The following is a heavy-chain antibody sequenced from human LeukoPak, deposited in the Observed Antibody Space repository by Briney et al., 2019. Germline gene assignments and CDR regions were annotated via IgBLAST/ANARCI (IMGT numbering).Heavy chain of an antibody. Sequence: PSETLSLTCTVSGGSISSYYWSWIRQPPGKGLEWIGYIYYSGSTNYNPSLKSRVTISVDTSKNQFSLKLSSVTAADTAVYYCARGGDMIVLTTFDYWGQGTLVTVSS. CDR2: IYYSGST. J-gene: IGHJ4*02. V-gene: IGHV4-59*01. D-gene: IGHD3-22*01. CDR3: ARGGDMIVLTTFDY. CDR1: GGSISSYY.